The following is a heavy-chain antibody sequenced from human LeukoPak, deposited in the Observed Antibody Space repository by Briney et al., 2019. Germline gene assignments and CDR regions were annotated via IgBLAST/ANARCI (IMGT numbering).Heavy chain of an antibody. V-gene: IGHV3-23*01. CDR1: GFAYSSYS. Sequence: GGSLRLSCAASGFAYSSYSMNWVRQAPGKGLEWVSYISGTGTTTYYADSVKGRFTISRDNSKNTLYLEMNSLRVEDTALYYCARETKIDYWGQGALVTVSS. J-gene: IGHJ4*02. CDR3: ARETKIDY. CDR2: ISGTGTTT. D-gene: IGHD1-7*01.